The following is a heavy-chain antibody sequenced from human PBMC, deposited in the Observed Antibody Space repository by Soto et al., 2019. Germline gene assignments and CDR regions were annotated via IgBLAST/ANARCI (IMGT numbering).Heavy chain of an antibody. Sequence: PGGSLRLSCAASGFTFSSYGMHWVRQAPGKGLEWVAVIWYDGSNKYYADSVKGRFTISRDNSKNTLYLQMNSLRAEDTAVYYCARDPDYYGSGSYWTNTHLGFWGQGTLVTVSS. CDR3: ARDPDYYGSGSYWTNTHLGF. J-gene: IGHJ4*02. V-gene: IGHV3-33*01. CDR2: IWYDGSNK. CDR1: GFTFSSYG. D-gene: IGHD3-10*01.